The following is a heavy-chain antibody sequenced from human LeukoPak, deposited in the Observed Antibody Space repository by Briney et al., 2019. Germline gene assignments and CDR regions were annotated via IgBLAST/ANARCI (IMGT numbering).Heavy chain of an antibody. J-gene: IGHJ6*02. CDR2: IYDSVNI. V-gene: IGHV4-30-2*01. CDR1: GDSVSNGDAY. Sequence: SETLSLTCSVSGDSVSNGDAYWSWIRQPLGKGLEWIGYIYDSVNIYYNPYLRSRVTISLDRSKNQFSLKLNSLTAADTAMYYCARAMAYCSSTSCYVDYYGMDVWGQGTTVTVSS. D-gene: IGHD2-2*01. CDR3: ARAMAYCSSTSCYVDYYGMDV.